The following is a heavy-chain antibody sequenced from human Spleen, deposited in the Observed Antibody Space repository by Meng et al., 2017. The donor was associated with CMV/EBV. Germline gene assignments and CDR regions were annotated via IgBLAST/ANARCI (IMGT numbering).Heavy chain of an antibody. CDR3: AKGLVDSSGWGIDQ. J-gene: IGHJ4*02. V-gene: IGHV3-30*02. Sequence: GGSLRLSCVASGFTFTSNGMHWVRQAPGKGLEWVAFIRYDGSNKYYADSVKGRFTISRDNSKNTLYLQMNSLRAEDTAVYYCAKGLVDSSGWGIDQWGQGTLVTVSS. CDR2: IRYDGSNK. D-gene: IGHD3-22*01. CDR1: GFTFTSNG.